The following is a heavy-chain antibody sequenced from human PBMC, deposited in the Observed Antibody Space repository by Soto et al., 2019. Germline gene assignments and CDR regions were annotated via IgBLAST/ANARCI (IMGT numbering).Heavy chain of an antibody. J-gene: IGHJ4*02. CDR2: LYSSGTT. CDR3: AIGQYIEWSPY. D-gene: IGHD3-3*01. CDR1: GGSISSWSYY. V-gene: IGHV4-39*01. Sequence: QLQLQESGPGLVKPSETLSLSCTVSGGSISSWSYYWGWIRQPPGKGLEWIGSLYSSGTTYYNPSLKSRVSISVDTSKKQFSLKLSSVTAADTAVYYCAIGQYIEWSPYWGQGILVTVSS.